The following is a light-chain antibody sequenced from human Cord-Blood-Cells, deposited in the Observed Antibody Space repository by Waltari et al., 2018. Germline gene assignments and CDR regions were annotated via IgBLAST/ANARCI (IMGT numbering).Light chain of an antibody. V-gene: IGLV2-8*01. J-gene: IGLJ2*01. CDR1: SSAVGGYNY. Sequence: QSALTQPPSASGSPGPSVTISCPGTSSAVGGYNYASWYHQHPGKAPNLMIYEVSKRPSGVPDRFSGSKSGNTASLTVSGLQAEDEADYYCSSYAGSNNLVFGGGTKLTVL. CDR3: SSYAGSNNLV. CDR2: EVS.